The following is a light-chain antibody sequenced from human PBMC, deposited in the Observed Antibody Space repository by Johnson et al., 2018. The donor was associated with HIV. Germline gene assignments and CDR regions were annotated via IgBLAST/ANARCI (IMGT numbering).Light chain of an antibody. CDR2: DNN. CDR3: GTWDSSLSAAYV. J-gene: IGLJ1*01. V-gene: IGLV1-51*01. CDR1: SSNIGNNY. Sequence: QSVLTQPPSVSAAPGQKVTISCSASSSNIGNNYVSWYQQLPGTAPKLLIYDNNKRPSGIPDRFSGSKSGTSATLGITGLQTGDEADYYCGTWDSSLSAAYVFGTGTKVTVL.